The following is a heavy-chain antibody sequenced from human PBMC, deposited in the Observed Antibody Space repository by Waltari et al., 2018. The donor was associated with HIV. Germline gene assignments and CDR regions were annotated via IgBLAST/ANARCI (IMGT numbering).Heavy chain of an antibody. Sequence: EVQLLESGGGLVQPGGSLRLSCKASGFIFRNFAMSWVRQAPGKGPEWVSALSGSGSTASYADYVKGRLTISRDFSNNTLFLQMNNLRPEDTAVYFCARSMRDLRPSAFDVWGQGTMVAISS. CDR1: GFIFRNFA. CDR2: LSGSGSTA. V-gene: IGHV3-23*01. J-gene: IGHJ3*01. D-gene: IGHD2-8*01. CDR3: ARSMRDLRPSAFDV.